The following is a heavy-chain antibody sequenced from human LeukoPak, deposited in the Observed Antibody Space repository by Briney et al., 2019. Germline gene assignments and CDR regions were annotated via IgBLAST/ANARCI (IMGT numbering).Heavy chain of an antibody. V-gene: IGHV4-59*01. J-gene: IGHJ5*02. Sequence: SETLSLTCTVSGGSISSYCWSWIRQPPGKGLEWIGYIYYSGSTNYNPSLKSRVTISVDTSKNQFSLKLSSVTAADTAVYYCARVPPGPWGQGTLVTVSS. CDR1: GGSISSYC. CDR3: ARVPPGP. CDR2: IYYSGST.